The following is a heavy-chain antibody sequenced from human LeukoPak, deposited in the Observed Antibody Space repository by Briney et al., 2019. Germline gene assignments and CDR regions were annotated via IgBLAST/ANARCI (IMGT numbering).Heavy chain of an antibody. CDR2: ISWNSGSI. D-gene: IGHD3-9*01. CDR1: GFTFDDYA. CDR3: AKDDQHYDILTGLFDY. J-gene: IGHJ4*02. Sequence: GGSLRLSCAASGFTFDDYAMHWVRQAPGKGLEWVSGISWNSGSIGYADSVKGRFTISRDNAKNSLYLQMNSLRAEDTALYYCAKDDQHYDILTGLFDYWGQGTLVTVSS. V-gene: IGHV3-9*01.